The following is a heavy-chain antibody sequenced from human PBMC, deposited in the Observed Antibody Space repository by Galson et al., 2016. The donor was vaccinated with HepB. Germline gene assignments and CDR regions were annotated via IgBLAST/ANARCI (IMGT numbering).Heavy chain of an antibody. V-gene: IGHV3-13*01. Sequence: SLRLSCAASGLTFRRCDMHWVRQATGKGLEWVSAIGTAGDTYYPGPVRGRFTISRENSKNSLYLQMNSLTAGDTAVYYCARGKFDCSGGTCHYYGMDVWGKGTTVTVSS. J-gene: IGHJ6*04. CDR3: ARGKFDCSGGTCHYYGMDV. CDR1: GLTFRRCD. CDR2: IGTAGDT. D-gene: IGHD2-15*01.